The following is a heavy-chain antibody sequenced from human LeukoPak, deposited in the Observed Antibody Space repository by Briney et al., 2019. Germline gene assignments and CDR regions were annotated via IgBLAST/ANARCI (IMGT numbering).Heavy chain of an antibody. Sequence: GGSLRLSCAASGFTFSSYSMNWVRQAPGKGLEWVSSISSSSSYIYYADSVKGQFTISRDNAKNSLYLQMNSLRAEDTAVYYCARDEAEYSSACWGQGTLVTVSS. CDR2: ISSSSSYI. CDR1: GFTFSSYS. D-gene: IGHD6-6*01. CDR3: ARDEAEYSSAC. J-gene: IGHJ4*02. V-gene: IGHV3-21*01.